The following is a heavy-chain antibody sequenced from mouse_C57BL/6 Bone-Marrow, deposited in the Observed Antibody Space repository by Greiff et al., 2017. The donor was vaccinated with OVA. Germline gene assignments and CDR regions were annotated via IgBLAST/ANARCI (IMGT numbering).Heavy chain of an antibody. J-gene: IGHJ3*01. CDR1: GYAFSSSW. CDR3: AREGLAWFAY. D-gene: IGHD3-3*01. CDR2: IYPGDGDT. V-gene: IGHV1-82*01. Sequence: VQRVESGPELVKPGASVKISCKASGYAFSSSWMNWVKQRPGKGLEWIGRIYPGDGDTNYNGKFKGKATLTADKSSSTAYMQLSSLTSEDSAVSFCAREGLAWFAYWGQGTLVTVSA.